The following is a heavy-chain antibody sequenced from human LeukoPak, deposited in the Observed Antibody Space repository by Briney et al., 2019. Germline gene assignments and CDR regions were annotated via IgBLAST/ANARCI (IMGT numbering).Heavy chain of an antibody. D-gene: IGHD6-19*01. V-gene: IGHV4-34*01. CDR2: INHSGST. Sequence: PSETLSLTCAVYGGSFSGYYWSWIRQPPGKGPEWIGEINHSGSTNYNPSLKSRVTISVDTSKNQFSLKLSSVTAADTAVYYCARGMAVAGTGGWFDPWGQGTLVTVSS. CDR3: ARGMAVAGTGGWFDP. CDR1: GGSFSGYY. J-gene: IGHJ5*02.